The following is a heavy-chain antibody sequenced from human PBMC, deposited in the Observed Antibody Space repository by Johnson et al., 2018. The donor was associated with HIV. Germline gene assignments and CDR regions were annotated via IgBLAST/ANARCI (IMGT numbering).Heavy chain of an antibody. V-gene: IGHV3-30*02. D-gene: IGHD1-7*01. Sequence: QVQLVESGGGAVQPGGSLRLPCVASGFTFSSYGMHWVRQAPGKGLEWVAFIRSDGSNKYYADSVKGRFTISRDNSKNTLYLQMNSLRAEDTAVYYCAKWGTITGTTGVFDIWGQGTMVTVSS. CDR3: AKWGTITGTTGVFDI. CDR2: IRSDGSNK. CDR1: GFTFSSYG. J-gene: IGHJ3*02.